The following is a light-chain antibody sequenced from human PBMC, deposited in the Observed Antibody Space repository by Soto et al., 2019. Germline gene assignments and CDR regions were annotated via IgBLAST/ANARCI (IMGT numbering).Light chain of an antibody. CDR2: DAS. CDR1: QSISTW. Sequence: GDRVTITCRASQSISTWLAWYQQKPGKAPKLLIYDASSLESGVPSRFGGGGSGTEFTLTISSLQPDDFAIYYCQQYNVYSWTFGQGTKVEIK. V-gene: IGKV1-5*01. CDR3: QQYNVYSWT. J-gene: IGKJ1*01.